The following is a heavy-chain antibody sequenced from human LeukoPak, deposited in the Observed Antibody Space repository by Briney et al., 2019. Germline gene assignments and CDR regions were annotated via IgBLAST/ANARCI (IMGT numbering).Heavy chain of an antibody. CDR1: GFTFSSYG. CDR3: AKPLYGDYVPFDY. V-gene: IGHV3-30*18. Sequence: GRSLRLSCAASGFTFSSYGMHWVRQAPGKGLECVAAISYDGSNKYYADSVKGRFTISRDNSKNTLYLQMNSLRAEDTAVYYCAKPLYGDYVPFDYWGQGTLVTVSS. D-gene: IGHD4-17*01. CDR2: ISYDGSNK. J-gene: IGHJ4*02.